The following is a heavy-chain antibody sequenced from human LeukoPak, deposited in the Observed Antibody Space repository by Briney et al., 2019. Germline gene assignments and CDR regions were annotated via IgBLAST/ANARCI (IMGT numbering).Heavy chain of an antibody. CDR2: IIPIFGIA. CDR3: ARVSSEQLRGMGV. CDR1: GGTFSSYA. Sequence: SVKVSCKASGGTFSSYAISWVRQAPGQGLEWMGRIIPIFGIANYAQKFQGRVTITADKSTSTAYMELSSLRSEDTAVYYCARVSSEQLRGMGVWGQGTTVTVSS. V-gene: IGHV1-69*04. D-gene: IGHD6-6*01. J-gene: IGHJ6*02.